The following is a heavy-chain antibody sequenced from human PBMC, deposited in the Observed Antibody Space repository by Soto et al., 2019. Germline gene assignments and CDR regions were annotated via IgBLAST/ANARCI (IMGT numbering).Heavy chain of an antibody. CDR3: ARDVGTAMVSRYGMDV. D-gene: IGHD5-18*01. CDR2: IIPIFGTA. J-gene: IGHJ6*02. CDR1: GGTVISYA. V-gene: IGHV1-69*13. Sequence: SVKVCGKASGGTVISYAISWVRQAPGQWLEWMGEIIPIFGTANYAQKFQCRVTIPADESTSTAYMELTSLRCEDTAVYYCARDVGTAMVSRYGMDVWGQGTTVAVSS.